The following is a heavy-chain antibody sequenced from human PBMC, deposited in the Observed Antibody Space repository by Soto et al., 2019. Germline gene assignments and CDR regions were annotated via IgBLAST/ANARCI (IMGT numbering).Heavy chain of an antibody. J-gene: IGHJ6*02. CDR3: ARDSYYDILTGYPPEVAYGMDV. Sequence: PSETLSLTCTVSGASISSNTYYWAWIRRPPGKGLECIGSIYYDGSTNYNPSLKSRVTISVDTSKNQFSLKLSSVTAADTAVYYCARDSYYDILTGYPPEVAYGMDVWGQGTTVTVSS. CDR2: IYYDGST. D-gene: IGHD3-9*01. CDR1: GASISSNTYY. V-gene: IGHV4-39*07.